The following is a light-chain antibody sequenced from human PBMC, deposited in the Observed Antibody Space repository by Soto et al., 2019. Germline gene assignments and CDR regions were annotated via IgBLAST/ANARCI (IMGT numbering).Light chain of an antibody. V-gene: IGLV2-14*01. J-gene: IGLJ2*01. CDR1: SSDVGGYNY. CDR3: SSYTSSSTRV. Sequence: QSALTQPASVSGSPGQSITISCTGTSSDVGGYNYVSWYQQHSGKAPKLMIYDVSNRPSGVSNRFSGSKSGNTASLTISGLQAEDEADYYCSSYTSSSTRVFSGGTKLTVL. CDR2: DVS.